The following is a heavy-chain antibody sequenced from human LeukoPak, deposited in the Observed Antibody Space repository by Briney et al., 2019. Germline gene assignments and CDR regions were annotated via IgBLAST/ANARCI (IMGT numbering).Heavy chain of an antibody. CDR3: ARGSKYCSSTSCYTDSYYYYMDV. D-gene: IGHD2-2*02. CDR1: GGSFSGYY. Sequence: SETLSLTCAVYGGSFSGYYWSWIRQPPGKGLEWIGEINHSGSTNYNPSLKSRVTISVDTSKNQFSLKLSSVTAADTAVYYCARGSKYCSSTSCYTDSYYYYMDVWGKGTTVTVSS. CDR2: INHSGST. J-gene: IGHJ6*03. V-gene: IGHV4-34*01.